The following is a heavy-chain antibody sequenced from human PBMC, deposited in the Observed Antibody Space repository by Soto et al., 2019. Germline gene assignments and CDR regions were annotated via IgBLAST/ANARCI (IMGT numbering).Heavy chain of an antibody. CDR3: AKDREFSSADLDD. CDR1: GFTFSSFG. CDR2: ISYDGSNK. J-gene: IGHJ4*02. D-gene: IGHD6-19*01. Sequence: GGSLRLSCAASGFTFSSFGMRWVRQAPGKGLEWVALISYDGSNKYYADSVKGRFTISRDKSKNTLYLQMNSLRAEDTAVYYCAKDREFSSADLDDWGQGTLVTVSS. V-gene: IGHV3-30*18.